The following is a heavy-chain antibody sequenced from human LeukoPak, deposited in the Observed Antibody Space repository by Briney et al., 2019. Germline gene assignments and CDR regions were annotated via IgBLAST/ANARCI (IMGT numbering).Heavy chain of an antibody. D-gene: IGHD2-2*02. CDR2: INHSGST. J-gene: IGHJ5*02. CDR3: ARVNQRGYCSSTSCYTWFDP. V-gene: IGHV4-34*01. CDR1: GGSLSGYY. Sequence: SETLSLTCAVYGGSLSGYYWSWIRQPPGKGLEWIGEINHSGSTNYNPSLKSRVTISVDTSKNQFSLKLSSVTAADTAVYYCARVNQRGYCSSTSCYTWFDPWGQGTLVTVSS.